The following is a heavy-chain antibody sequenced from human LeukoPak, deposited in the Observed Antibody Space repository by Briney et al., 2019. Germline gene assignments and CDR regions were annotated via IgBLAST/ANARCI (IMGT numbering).Heavy chain of an antibody. V-gene: IGHV3-7*01. Sequence: GGSLRLSCAASGFTFSSYGMHWVRQAPGKGLEWVANIKQEGSEKYYVDSVKGRFTISRDNAKYSLYLQMNSLRAEDTAVYYCARVGHSGGSCNDYWGQGTLVTVSS. CDR3: ARVGHSGGSCNDY. J-gene: IGHJ4*02. D-gene: IGHD2-15*01. CDR1: GFTFSSYG. CDR2: IKQEGSEK.